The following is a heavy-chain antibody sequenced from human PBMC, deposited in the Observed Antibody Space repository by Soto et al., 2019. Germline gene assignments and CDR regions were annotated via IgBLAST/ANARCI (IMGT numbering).Heavy chain of an antibody. D-gene: IGHD3-10*01. CDR1: GGSFSGYY. V-gene: IGHV4-34*01. CDR2: INHSGST. J-gene: IGHJ4*02. CDR3: ARGHRAGVRGVITHSPFDY. Sequence: SETLSLTCAVYGGSFSGYYWSWIRQPPGKGLEWIGEINHSGSTNYNPSLKSRVTISVDTSKNQFSLKLSPVTAADTAVYYCARGHRAGVRGVITHSPFDYWGQGTLVTVSS.